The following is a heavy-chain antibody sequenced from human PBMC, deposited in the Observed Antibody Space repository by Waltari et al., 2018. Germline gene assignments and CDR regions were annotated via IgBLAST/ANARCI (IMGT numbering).Heavy chain of an antibody. CDR2: INHSGST. CDR1: GRSFSGYY. Sequence: QVQLQQWGAGLLKPSETLSLTCAVYGRSFSGYYWSWPRQPPEKGLEWIGEINHSGSTNYNPSLKSRVTISVDTSKNQFSLKLSSVTAADTAVYYCAKSGSYFRGAFDIWGQGTMVTVSS. J-gene: IGHJ3*02. D-gene: IGHD1-26*01. CDR3: AKSGSYFRGAFDI. V-gene: IGHV4-34*01.